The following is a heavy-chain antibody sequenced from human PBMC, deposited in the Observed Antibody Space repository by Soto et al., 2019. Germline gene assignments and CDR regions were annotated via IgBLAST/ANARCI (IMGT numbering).Heavy chain of an antibody. D-gene: IGHD2-15*01. Sequence: QVQLQESGPGLVKPSETLSLTCTVSGDSISTDKWWSWVRQPPGKGLEWIGEIWHGGNTNYSPSLKSRVTMSLDKSNDQFSLTLTSVTAADTAVYYCAKNPCGGGRCDTALDVWGQGTTVTVSP. CDR2: IWHGGNT. J-gene: IGHJ3*01. V-gene: IGHV4-4*02. CDR3: AKNPCGGGRCDTALDV. CDR1: GDSISTDKW.